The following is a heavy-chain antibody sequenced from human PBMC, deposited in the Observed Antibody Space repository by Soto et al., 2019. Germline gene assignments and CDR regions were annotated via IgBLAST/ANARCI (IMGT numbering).Heavy chain of an antibody. CDR3: ARAAPVRFLEWLFDY. D-gene: IGHD3-3*01. Sequence: ASVKVSCKASGYTFTSYYMHWVRQAPGQGLEWMGIINPSGGSTSYAQKFQSRVTMTRDTSTSTVYMELSSLRSEDTAVYYCARAAPVRFLEWLFDYWGQGTLVTVSS. CDR2: INPSGGST. J-gene: IGHJ4*02. CDR1: GYTFTSYY. V-gene: IGHV1-46*01.